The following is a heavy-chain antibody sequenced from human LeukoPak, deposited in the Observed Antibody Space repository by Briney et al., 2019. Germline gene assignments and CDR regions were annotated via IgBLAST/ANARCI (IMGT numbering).Heavy chain of an antibody. CDR1: GYTFTGYY. D-gene: IGHD3-9*01. V-gene: IGHV1-46*01. CDR3: ARSAVLRYFDWLFGY. Sequence: ASVKVSCKASGYTFTGYYMHWVRQAPGQGLEWMGIINPSGGRTSYAQKFQGRVTITADESTSTAYMELSSLRSEDTAVYYCARSAVLRYFDWLFGYWGQGTLVTVSS. J-gene: IGHJ4*02. CDR2: INPSGGRT.